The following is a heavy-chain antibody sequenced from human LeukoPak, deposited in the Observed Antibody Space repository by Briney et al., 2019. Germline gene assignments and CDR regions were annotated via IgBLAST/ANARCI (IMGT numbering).Heavy chain of an antibody. J-gene: IGHJ4*02. CDR1: GGTFSSYA. D-gene: IGHD1-26*01. V-gene: IGHV1-69*05. CDR2: IIPIFGTA. Sequence: SVKVSCKASGGTFSSYAISWVRQAPGQGLEWMGGIIPIFGTANYAQKLQGRVTMTTDTSTNTAYMELRSLRSDDTAVYYCARGSKWEHLDYWGQGTLVTVSS. CDR3: ARGSKWEHLDY.